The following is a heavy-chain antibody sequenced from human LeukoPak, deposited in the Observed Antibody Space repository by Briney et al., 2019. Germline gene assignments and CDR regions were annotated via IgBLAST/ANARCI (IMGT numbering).Heavy chain of an antibody. J-gene: IGHJ4*02. Sequence: SETLSLTCSVSGGSISSASYFWGWIRQPPGKGLEWIVAIYYNGITYYNPSLKSRITISIDTSKNQYSLILNSVTAATTAFYYCAREMGHDLTEFDSWGQGTLVTVSS. CDR1: GGSISSASYF. D-gene: IGHD3-3*01. V-gene: IGHV4-39*07. CDR2: IYYNGIT. CDR3: AREMGHDLTEFDS.